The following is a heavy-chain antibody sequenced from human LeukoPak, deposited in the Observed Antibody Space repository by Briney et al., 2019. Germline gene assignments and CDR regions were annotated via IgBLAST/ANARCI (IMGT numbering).Heavy chain of an antibody. Sequence: ASVKVSCKASGYTFSNYEINWVRQATGQGLEWMVWMNPNSGNTGYAQKFQGRVTITRDTSISTAYMELSSLRSEDTAVYYCARGYDFWSGHSSLFDFWGQGTLVTVSS. V-gene: IGHV1-8*03. CDR2: MNPNSGNT. J-gene: IGHJ4*02. D-gene: IGHD3-3*01. CDR3: ARGYDFWSGHSSLFDF. CDR1: GYTFSNYE.